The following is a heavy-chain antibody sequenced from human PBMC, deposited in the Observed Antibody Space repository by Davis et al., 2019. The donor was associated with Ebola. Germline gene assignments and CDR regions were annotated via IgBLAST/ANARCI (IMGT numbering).Heavy chain of an antibody. CDR2: ISGSGGST. CDR3: AKDRPGGITIFGVVPNWFDP. CDR1: GFTFSSYA. J-gene: IGHJ5*02. Sequence: GASLKISCAASGFTFSSYAMSWVRQAPGKGLEWVSAISGSGGSTYYADSVKGRFTISRDNSKNTLYLQMNSLRAEDTAVYYCAKDRPGGITIFGVVPNWFDPWGQGTLVTVSS. V-gene: IGHV3-23*01. D-gene: IGHD3-3*01.